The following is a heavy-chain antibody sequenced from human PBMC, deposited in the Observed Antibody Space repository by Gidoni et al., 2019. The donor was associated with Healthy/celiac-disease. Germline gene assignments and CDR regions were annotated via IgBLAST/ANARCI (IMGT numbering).Heavy chain of an antibody. CDR3: ARALSLYCSSTSCSPYYYYYGMDV. CDR2: VIPIFGTA. D-gene: IGHD2-2*01. Sequence: QVQLVQSGAEGKKPGSSVKVSCKASGGTFSSYAISRVRQAPGQGLEWMVGVIPIFGTANYAQKFQARVTITADESTSTAYMELSSLRSEDTAVYYCARALSLYCSSTSCSPYYYYYGMDVWGQGTTVTVSS. J-gene: IGHJ6*02. CDR1: GGTFSSYA. V-gene: IGHV1-69*01.